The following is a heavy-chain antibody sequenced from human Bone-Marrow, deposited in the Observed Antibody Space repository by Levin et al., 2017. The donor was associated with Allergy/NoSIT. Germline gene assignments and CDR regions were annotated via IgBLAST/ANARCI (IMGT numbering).Heavy chain of an antibody. Sequence: GESLKISCAASGFTFGNYAMHWVRQAPGKGLEWVAVIAYDGSNQFYADSVKGRFTISRDNSKNTVHLHLSSLTTEDTAVYYCARSDTGYASSWFFDHWGQGALITVSS. J-gene: IGHJ4*02. V-gene: IGHV3-30-3*01. CDR3: ARSDTGYASSWFFDH. CDR2: IAYDGSNQ. D-gene: IGHD6-13*01. CDR1: GFTFGNYA.